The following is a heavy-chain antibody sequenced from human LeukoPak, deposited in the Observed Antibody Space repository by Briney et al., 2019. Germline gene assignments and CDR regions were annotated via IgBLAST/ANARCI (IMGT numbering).Heavy chain of an antibody. Sequence: PSETLSLTCTVSGGSISSYYWSWIRQPPGKGLEWIGYIYYSGSTNYNPSLKSRVTISVDTSKNQFSLKLSSVTAADPAVYYCARMYYDFWSGYYGWFDPWGQGTLVTVSS. CDR1: GGSISSYY. V-gene: IGHV4-59*01. D-gene: IGHD3-3*01. CDR3: ARMYYDFWSGYYGWFDP. CDR2: IYYSGST. J-gene: IGHJ5*02.